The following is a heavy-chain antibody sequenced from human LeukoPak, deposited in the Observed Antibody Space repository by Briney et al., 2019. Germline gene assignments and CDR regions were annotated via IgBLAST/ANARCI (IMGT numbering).Heavy chain of an antibody. Sequence: GGPLPHSCAASGFTFSDYYMSWIRQAPGKGLERVASIRQDGGEISYVDSVNGRFTMSRDNTKNSLYLQMSSLRADDTAVYYCARDGTAPGLYFDLWGQGTLVTVSS. D-gene: IGHD6-13*01. CDR1: GFTFSDYY. CDR2: IRQDGGEI. J-gene: IGHJ4*01. CDR3: ARDGTAPGLYFDL. V-gene: IGHV3-7*01.